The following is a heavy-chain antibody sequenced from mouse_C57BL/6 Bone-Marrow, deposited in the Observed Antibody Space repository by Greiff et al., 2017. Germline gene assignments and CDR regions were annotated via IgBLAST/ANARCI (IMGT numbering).Heavy chain of an antibody. J-gene: IGHJ3*01. Sequence: VQLQQSGTELVKPGASVKLSCKASGYTFTSYWLHWVKQRPGQGLEWIGNLNPSNGGPNYNEKFKSQATLTVDPSSSTAYMQLSSLTSEDSAVYCCARKARSRVFAYRGQGTLVTVSA. CDR2: LNPSNGGP. V-gene: IGHV1-53*01. CDR1: GYTFTSYW. CDR3: ARKARSRVFAY. D-gene: IGHD1-1*01.